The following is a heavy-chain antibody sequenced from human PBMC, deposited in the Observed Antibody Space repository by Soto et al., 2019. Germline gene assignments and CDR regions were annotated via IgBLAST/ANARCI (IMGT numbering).Heavy chain of an antibody. D-gene: IGHD1-1*01. V-gene: IGHV3-23*01. CDR3: ATRATGTYFDY. Sequence: EVQLLESGGGLVQPGGSLRLSCAASGFTFSSYAMNWFRQAPGKGLEWVSGISGSGVSTYYADSVKGRFTISRDNSKNTLYLQMTSLRAEDTAVYYCATRATGTYFDYWGQGTLVTVSS. J-gene: IGHJ4*02. CDR1: GFTFSSYA. CDR2: ISGSGVST.